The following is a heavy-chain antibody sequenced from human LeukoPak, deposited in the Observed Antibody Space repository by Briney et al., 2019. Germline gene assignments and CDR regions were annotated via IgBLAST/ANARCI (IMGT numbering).Heavy chain of an antibody. D-gene: IGHD6-13*01. V-gene: IGHV3-11*01. Sequence: GESLRLSCAASGFTFSDYYMSWIRQAPGKGLEWVSYISSSGSTIYYADSVKGRFTISRDNAKNSLYLQMNSLRAEDTAVYYCARDLVVGSSWDYYYYYGMDVWGQGTTVTVSS. CDR3: ARDLVVGSSWDYYYYYGMDV. CDR2: ISSSGSTI. J-gene: IGHJ6*02. CDR1: GFTFSDYY.